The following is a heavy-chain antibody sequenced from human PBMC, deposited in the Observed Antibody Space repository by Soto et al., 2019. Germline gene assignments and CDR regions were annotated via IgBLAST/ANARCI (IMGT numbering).Heavy chain of an antibody. CDR1: GGTFSSYA. V-gene: IGHV1-69*13. Sequence: SVKVSCKASGGTFSSYAISWVRQAPGQGLEWTGGIIPIFGTANYAQKFQGRVTITADESTSTAYMELSSLRSEDTAVYYCARVDRDVVVVAATEGRWFDPWGQGTLVTVSS. J-gene: IGHJ5*02. CDR3: ARVDRDVVVVAATEGRWFDP. D-gene: IGHD2-15*01. CDR2: IIPIFGTA.